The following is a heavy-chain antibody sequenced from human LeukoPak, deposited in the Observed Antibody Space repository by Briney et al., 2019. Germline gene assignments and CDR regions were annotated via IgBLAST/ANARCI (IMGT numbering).Heavy chain of an antibody. D-gene: IGHD3-16*02. CDR2: INHSGST. Sequence: SSETLSLTCAVYGGSFSGYYWSWIRQPPGKGLEWIGEINHSGSTNYNPSLKSRVTISVDTSKNQFSLKLSSVTAADTAVYYCARVTYYDYVWGSYRYSNYFDYWGQGTLVTVSS. V-gene: IGHV4-34*01. CDR3: ARVTYYDYVWGSYRYSNYFDY. J-gene: IGHJ4*02. CDR1: GGSFSGYY.